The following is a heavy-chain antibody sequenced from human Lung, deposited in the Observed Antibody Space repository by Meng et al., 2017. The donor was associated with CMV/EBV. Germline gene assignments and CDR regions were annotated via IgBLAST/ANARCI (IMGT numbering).Heavy chain of an antibody. V-gene: IGHV3-30-3*01. CDR1: GFTFSSYA. CDR2: ISYDGSNK. J-gene: IGHJ4*02. CDR3: ARGQWHSLDY. Sequence: VQVVEVAGGVVQPGRSLILSCAASGFTFSSYAMHWVRQAPGKGLEWVAVISYDGSNKYYADSVKGRFTISRDNSKNTLYLQMNSLRAEDTAVYYCARGQWHSLDYWGQGTLVTVSS. D-gene: IGHD6-19*01.